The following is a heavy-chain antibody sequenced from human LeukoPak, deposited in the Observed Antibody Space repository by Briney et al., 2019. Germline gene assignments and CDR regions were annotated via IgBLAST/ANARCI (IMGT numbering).Heavy chain of an antibody. Sequence: PSETLSLTCTVSGGSVSSGSYYWGWIRQPPGKGLEWIGTIYYSGSTYYNPSLKSRVTISVDTSKNQFSLKLSSVTAPDTAVYYCARHEDRNWYFDHWGQGTLVTVSS. CDR1: GGSVSSGSYY. V-gene: IGHV4-39*01. J-gene: IGHJ4*02. CDR3: ARHEDRNWYFDH. CDR2: IYYSGST. D-gene: IGHD1-1*01.